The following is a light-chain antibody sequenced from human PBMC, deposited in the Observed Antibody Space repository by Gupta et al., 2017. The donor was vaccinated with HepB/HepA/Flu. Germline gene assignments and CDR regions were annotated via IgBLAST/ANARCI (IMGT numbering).Light chain of an antibody. CDR2: KAS. CDR1: QSISGW. CDR3: QQYVTYPLT. J-gene: IGKJ4*01. Sequence: DSQMIQSPATLSASVGDRATVTCRASQSISGWLAWYQQKPGKAPKLLIHKASSLESGVPSRFSGSGSGTEFTLTISSLQPDDFAIYFCQQYVTYPLTFGGGTKVEI. V-gene: IGKV1-5*03.